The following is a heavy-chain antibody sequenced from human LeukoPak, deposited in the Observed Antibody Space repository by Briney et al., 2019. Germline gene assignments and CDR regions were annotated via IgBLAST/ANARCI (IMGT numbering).Heavy chain of an antibody. CDR3: ARDGGTTNSHADH. CDR1: GLTFSEYA. V-gene: IGHV3-23*01. D-gene: IGHD1-1*01. J-gene: IGHJ4*02. Sequence: PGGSLRLSCAASGLTFSEYAMSWVRQAPGKGLEWVSVISGSGNKEYNADSVRGRFTISRDNSKNLMFLQMDSLRPDDTAVYYCARDGGTTNSHADHWGQGTLVTVSS. CDR2: ISGSGNKE.